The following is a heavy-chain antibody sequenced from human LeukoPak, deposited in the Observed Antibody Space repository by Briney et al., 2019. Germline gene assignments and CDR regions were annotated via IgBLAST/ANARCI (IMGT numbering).Heavy chain of an antibody. V-gene: IGHV4-31*03. Sequence: SETLSLTCTVSGVSISSGGYYWSWIRQHPGRGLEWIGYIYYSGSTYYNPSLKSRVTISVDTSKNQFSLKLSSVTAADTAVYYCARKYCSSTSCYAGSIYFDYWGQGTLVTVSS. CDR1: GVSISSGGYY. CDR2: IYYSGST. J-gene: IGHJ4*02. CDR3: ARKYCSSTSCYAGSIYFDY. D-gene: IGHD2-2*01.